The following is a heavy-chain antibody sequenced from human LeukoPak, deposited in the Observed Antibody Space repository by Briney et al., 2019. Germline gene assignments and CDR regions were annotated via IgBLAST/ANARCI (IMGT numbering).Heavy chain of an antibody. J-gene: IGHJ4*02. D-gene: IGHD6-19*01. CDR1: GGSISSSSYY. Sequence: ESSETLSLTCTVSGGSISSSSYYWGWIRQPPGKGLEWIGSIYYSGSTYYNPSLKSRVTISVDTSKNQFSLKLSSVTAADTAVYYCARDRDSSGWYFDYWGQGTLVTVSS. CDR3: ARDRDSSGWYFDY. V-gene: IGHV4-39*02. CDR2: IYYSGST.